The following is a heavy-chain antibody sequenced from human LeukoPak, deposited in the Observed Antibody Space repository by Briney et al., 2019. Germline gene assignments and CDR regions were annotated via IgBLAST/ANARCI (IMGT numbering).Heavy chain of an antibody. D-gene: IGHD2-8*01. CDR1: GXSFSNYC. V-gene: IGHV5-10-1*01. Sequence: GESLKISFKGSGXSFSNYCITWVRQMPGKGLEWMGRIDPSDSYTSYSPSFQGHVTISADKSISTAYLQWSSLKASDTAMYYCARYAGSNYYGMDVWGQGTTVTVSS. CDR3: ARYAGSNYYGMDV. J-gene: IGHJ6*02. CDR2: IDPSDSYT.